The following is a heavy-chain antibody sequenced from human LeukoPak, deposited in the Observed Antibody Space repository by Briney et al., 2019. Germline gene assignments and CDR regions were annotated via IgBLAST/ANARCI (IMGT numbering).Heavy chain of an antibody. Sequence: GESLKISCKGSGYSFTSCWIGWVRQMPGKGLEWMGIIYPGDSDTRHSPSFQGQVTISADKSISTAYLQWSSLKASDTAMYYCARSALYGDYTFDYWGQGTLVTVSS. V-gene: IGHV5-51*01. CDR1: GYSFTSCW. J-gene: IGHJ4*02. CDR3: ARSALYGDYTFDY. D-gene: IGHD4-17*01. CDR2: IYPGDSDT.